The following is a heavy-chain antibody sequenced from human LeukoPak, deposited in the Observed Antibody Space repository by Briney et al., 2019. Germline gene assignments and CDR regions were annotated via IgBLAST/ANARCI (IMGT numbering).Heavy chain of an antibody. Sequence: GRSLRLSCAASGFTFSSYVMHWVRQAPGKGLEWVAVIWYDGSNKYYADSVKSRFTISRDNSKNTPYLQMNSLRAEDTAVYYCAKGEYYDSSGHLDYWGQGTLVTVSS. V-gene: IGHV3-33*06. D-gene: IGHD3-22*01. CDR1: GFTFSSYV. J-gene: IGHJ4*02. CDR2: IWYDGSNK. CDR3: AKGEYYDSSGHLDY.